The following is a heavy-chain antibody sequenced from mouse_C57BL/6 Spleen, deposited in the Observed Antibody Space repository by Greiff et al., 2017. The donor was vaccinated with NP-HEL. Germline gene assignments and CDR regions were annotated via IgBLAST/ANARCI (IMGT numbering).Heavy chain of an antibody. Sequence: QVQLQQSGAELVRPGTSVKLSCKASGYTFTSYWMPWVKQRPGQGLEWIGVIDPSDSYTNYNPKFKGKATLTVDTSSSTAYMQLSSLTSEDSAVYYCARGNDGYYFDYWGQGTTLTVSS. V-gene: IGHV1-59*01. CDR3: ARGNDGYYFDY. CDR1: GYTFTSYW. D-gene: IGHD2-3*01. J-gene: IGHJ2*01. CDR2: IDPSDSYT.